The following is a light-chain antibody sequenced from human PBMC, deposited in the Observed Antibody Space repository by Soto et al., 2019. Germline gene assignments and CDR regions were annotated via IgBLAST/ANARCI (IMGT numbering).Light chain of an antibody. Sequence: DIQMTQSPSTLSGSVGARVTITCRASQAISSWLAWYQQKPGKVPKLLIYAASSLQSGVPSRFSGSGSGTDFTLTISSLQPDDVATYYCQQYNSYSWTFGQGTKVDIK. CDR2: AAS. J-gene: IGKJ1*01. CDR1: QAISSW. CDR3: QQYNSYSWT. V-gene: IGKV1-5*01.